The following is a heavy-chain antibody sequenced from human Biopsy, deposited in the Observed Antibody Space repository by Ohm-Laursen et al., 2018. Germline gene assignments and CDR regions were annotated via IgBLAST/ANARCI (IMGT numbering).Heavy chain of an antibody. CDR2: IYYSGGT. V-gene: IGHV4-59*01. CDR1: GGSMTGYE. Sequence: SETLSLTWSVSGGSMTGYEWSWIRLAPGKGLEWIGYIYYSGGTKYNPSLASRVTFSVDMSKSQFSLKLYSVTAADTAVYYCARVEAGTYDALDIWGQGTLVVVSS. CDR3: ARVEAGTYDALDI. J-gene: IGHJ3*02. D-gene: IGHD1-26*01.